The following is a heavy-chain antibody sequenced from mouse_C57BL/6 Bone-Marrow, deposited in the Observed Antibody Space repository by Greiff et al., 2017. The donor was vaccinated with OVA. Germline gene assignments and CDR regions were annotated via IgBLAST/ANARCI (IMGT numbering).Heavy chain of an antibody. CDR1: GFTFSDYY. CDR3: ARVDGAWFAY. V-gene: IGHV5-16*01. CDR2: INYDGSST. D-gene: IGHD2-2*01. Sequence: EVKLVESEGGLVQPGSSMKLSCTASGFTFSDYYMAWVRQVPEKGLEWVANINYDGSSTYYLDSLKSRFIISRDNAKNILYLQMSSLKSEDTATYYCARVDGAWFAYWGQGTTLTVSS. J-gene: IGHJ2*01.